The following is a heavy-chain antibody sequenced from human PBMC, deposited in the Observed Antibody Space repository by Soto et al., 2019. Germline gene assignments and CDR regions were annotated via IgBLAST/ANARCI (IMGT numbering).Heavy chain of an antibody. CDR3: ARLNVGINYFDD. CDR1: GGSISSYY. CDR2: IYYSGST. V-gene: IGHV4-59*01. J-gene: IGHJ4*02. D-gene: IGHD7-27*01. Sequence: SETLSLTCTVSGGSISSYYWSWIRQPPGKGLEWIGYIYYSGSTNYNPSLKSRVTISVDTSKNQFSLKLSSVTAADTAVYYCARLNVGINYFDDWGQGTLVNVSS.